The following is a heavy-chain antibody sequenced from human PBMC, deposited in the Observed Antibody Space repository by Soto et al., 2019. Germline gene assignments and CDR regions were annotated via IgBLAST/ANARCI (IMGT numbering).Heavy chain of an antibody. CDR2: IYYSGST. J-gene: IGHJ5*02. D-gene: IGHD5-12*01. V-gene: IGHV4-30-4*01. CDR1: GGSISSGDYY. CDR3: ARLPQDGYKHNTP. Sequence: SETLSLTCTVSGGSISSGDYYWSWIRQPPGKGLEWIGYIYYSGSTYYNPSLKSRVTISVDTSKNQFSLKLSSVTAADTAVYYCARLPQDGYKHNTPWGQGTLVTVSS.